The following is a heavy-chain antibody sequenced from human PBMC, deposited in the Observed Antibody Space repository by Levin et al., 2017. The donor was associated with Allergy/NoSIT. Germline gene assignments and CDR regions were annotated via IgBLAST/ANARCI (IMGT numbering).Heavy chain of an antibody. CDR1: GGSFSGYY. Sequence: KPGGSLRLSCVVYGGSFSGYYWTWIRQPPGKGLEWIGEINHSGSTNYSPSLKSRVTISVDTSKNQFSLRLTSVTAADTAVYYCARVAYSYGYLFDYWGQGTLVTVSS. CDR2: INHSGST. CDR3: ARVAYSYGYLFDY. J-gene: IGHJ4*02. D-gene: IGHD5-18*01. V-gene: IGHV4-34*01.